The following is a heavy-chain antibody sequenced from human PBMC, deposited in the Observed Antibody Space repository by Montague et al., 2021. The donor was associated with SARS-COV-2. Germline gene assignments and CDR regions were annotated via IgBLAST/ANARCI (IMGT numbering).Heavy chain of an antibody. V-gene: IGHV4-61*02. CDR2: IYTSGTT. D-gene: IGHD5-12*01. CDR3: ARAHSGSWAHLDN. Sequence: TLSLTCTASGGSISSGSYYWSWIRQPAGKGLEWIGRIYTSGTTDYXFSLKSRVTISVDTSKNQFSLKLTSVTAADTAVYYCARAHSGSWAHLDNWGQGSLVTVSS. J-gene: IGHJ4*02. CDR1: GGSISSGSYY.